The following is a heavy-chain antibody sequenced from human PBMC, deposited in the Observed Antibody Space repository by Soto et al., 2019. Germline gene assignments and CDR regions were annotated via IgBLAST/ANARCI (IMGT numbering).Heavy chain of an antibody. D-gene: IGHD3-3*01. V-gene: IGHV3-9*01. Sequence: EVQLVETGGGLVQPGRSLRLSCVASGFTFDDYAMHWVRQVPGKGLEWVAGISWESGSIGYAGSVKGRCTISRDNAKNSLYLQMNSLRTEDTALYYCVKKVTIFGVITHDAFDIWGQGTMLTVSS. CDR3: VKKVTIFGVITHDAFDI. CDR2: ISWESGSI. J-gene: IGHJ3*02. CDR1: GFTFDDYA.